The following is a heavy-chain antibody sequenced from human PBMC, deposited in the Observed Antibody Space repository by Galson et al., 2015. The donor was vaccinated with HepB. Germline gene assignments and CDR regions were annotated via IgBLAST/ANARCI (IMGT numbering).Heavy chain of an antibody. Sequence: SLRLSCAASGFTFSTYAMSWVRQAPGKGLEWISATSDGGAGTAYADSVRGRFTISRDNSKNTLYLQLNSLRVEDSAIYYCAKPLYDNNGWIYYYGDWGQGTLVTVSS. CDR2: TSDGGAGT. V-gene: IGHV3-23*01. D-gene: IGHD3-22*01. J-gene: IGHJ4*02. CDR3: AKPLYDNNGWIYYYGD. CDR1: GFTFSTYA.